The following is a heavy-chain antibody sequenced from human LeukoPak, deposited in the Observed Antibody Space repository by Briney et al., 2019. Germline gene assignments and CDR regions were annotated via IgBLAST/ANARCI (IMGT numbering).Heavy chain of an antibody. J-gene: IGHJ4*02. CDR2: MNPNSGNT. D-gene: IGHD3-10*01. CDR1: GYTFTSYG. Sequence: ASVKVSCKASGYTFTSYGISWVRQATGQGLEWMGWMNPNSGNTGYAQKFQGRVTMTRNTSISTAYMELSSLRSEDTAVYYCARGYTRFGELRDYWGQGTLVTVSS. CDR3: ARGYTRFGELRDY. V-gene: IGHV1-8*02.